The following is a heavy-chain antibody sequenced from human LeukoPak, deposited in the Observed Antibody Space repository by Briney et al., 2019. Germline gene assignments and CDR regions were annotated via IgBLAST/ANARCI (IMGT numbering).Heavy chain of an antibody. CDR1: GFTFNTYT. D-gene: IGHD6-13*01. V-gene: IGHV3-23*01. CDR2: ISGSGGST. Sequence: PGGSLRLSCAASGFTFNTYTMNWVRQAPGKGLEWVSYISGSGGSTYYADSVKGRFTISRDNSKNTLYLQMNSLRAEDTAVYYCAKGYSSSWTDWFDPWGQGTLVTVSS. J-gene: IGHJ5*02. CDR3: AKGYSSSWTDWFDP.